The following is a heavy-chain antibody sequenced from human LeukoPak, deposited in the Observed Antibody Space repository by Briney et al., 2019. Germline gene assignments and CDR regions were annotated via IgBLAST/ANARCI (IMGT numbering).Heavy chain of an antibody. Sequence: SETLSLTCTVSGGSISSSSYYWGWIRQPPGKGLEWIGSIYYSGSTYYNPSLKSRVTISVDTSKNQFSLKLSSVTAADTALYYGASPPHQDYDSGGLFAYGGGEPLVTVSA. CDR3: ASPPHQDYDSGGLFAY. D-gene: IGHD3-22*01. J-gene: IGHJ4*02. V-gene: IGHV4-39*07. CDR1: GGSISSSSYY. CDR2: IYYSGST.